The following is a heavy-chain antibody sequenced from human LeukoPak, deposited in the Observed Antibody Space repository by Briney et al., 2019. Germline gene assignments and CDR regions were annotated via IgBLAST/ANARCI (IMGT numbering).Heavy chain of an antibody. CDR1: GGSFSGYY. J-gene: IGHJ4*02. CDR3: ARGVRRGYCSGGSCRNKYYFDY. CDR2: INHSGST. Sequence: SETLSLTCAVYGGSFSGYYWSWIRQPPGKGLEWIGEINHSGSTNYNPSLKSRVTISVDTSKNQFSLELSSVTAADTAVYYCARGVRRGYCSGGSCRNKYYFDYWGQGTLVTVSS. D-gene: IGHD2-15*01. V-gene: IGHV4-34*01.